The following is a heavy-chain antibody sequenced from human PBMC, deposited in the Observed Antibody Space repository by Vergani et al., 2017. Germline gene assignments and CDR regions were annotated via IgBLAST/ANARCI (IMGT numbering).Heavy chain of an antibody. D-gene: IGHD2-15*01. Sequence: QVQLQASGPGRVKPSQTLSLTFTMSGGSISAGYYFWSWIRQPAGKGLEGRGHISASGNASHSPSLKTRVSMSVDSSKNQFSLTVTSVTAADTAIYFCARRSGGYYSGGKVHPLRTAFDVWGHGTVVTVSS. CDR1: GGSISAGYYF. J-gene: IGHJ3*01. V-gene: IGHV4-61*02. CDR3: ARRSGGYYSGGKVHPLRTAFDV. CDR2: ISASGNA.